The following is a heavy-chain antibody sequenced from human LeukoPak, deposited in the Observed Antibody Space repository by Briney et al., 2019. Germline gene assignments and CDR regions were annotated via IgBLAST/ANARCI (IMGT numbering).Heavy chain of an antibody. CDR2: IRYDGCNK. Sequence: GGPLRLSCAASGFTFSSYGMHWVRQATGKGLEWVAFIRYDGCNKYYSDSVKGRFTISRDNCKNTLYLQMNSMRAEDTAVYYCAKDTNSSGWYFLDYWGQGTLVTVSS. D-gene: IGHD6-19*01. V-gene: IGHV3-30*02. CDR1: GFTFSSYG. CDR3: AKDTNSSGWYFLDY. J-gene: IGHJ4*02.